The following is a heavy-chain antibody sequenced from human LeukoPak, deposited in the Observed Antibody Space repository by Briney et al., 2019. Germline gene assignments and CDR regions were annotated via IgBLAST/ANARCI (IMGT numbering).Heavy chain of an antibody. J-gene: IGHJ3*02. V-gene: IGHV3-23*01. CDR3: AKAGYCSSTSCYRAWGDAFDM. CDR2: ISGSGGST. D-gene: IGHD2-2*01. CDR1: GFTFSSYA. Sequence: EGSLRLSCAASGFTFSSYAMSWVRQAPGKGLEWVSAISGSGGSTYYADSVKGRFTISRDNSKNTLYLQMNSLRAEDTAVYYCAKAGYCSSTSCYRAWGDAFDMWGQGTMVTVSS.